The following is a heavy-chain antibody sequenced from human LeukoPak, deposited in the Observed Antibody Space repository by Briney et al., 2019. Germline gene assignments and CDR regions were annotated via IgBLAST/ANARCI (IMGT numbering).Heavy chain of an antibody. J-gene: IGHJ6*02. Sequence: SETLSLTCTVSGGSISSYYWSWIRQPPGKGLEWIGYIYYSGSTNYNPSLRSRVTISVDTSKNQFSLKPSSVTAADTAVYYCARDAPYASGWKDYYYYYGLDVWGQGTTVTVSS. CDR2: IYYSGST. CDR3: ARDAPYASGWKDYYYYYGLDV. D-gene: IGHD6-19*01. CDR1: GGSISSYY. V-gene: IGHV4-59*01.